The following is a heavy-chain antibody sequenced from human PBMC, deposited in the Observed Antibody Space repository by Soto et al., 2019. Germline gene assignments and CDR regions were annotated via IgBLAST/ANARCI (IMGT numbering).Heavy chain of an antibody. CDR1: GDTFTSYG. J-gene: IGHJ4*02. CDR2: ISAYNGNT. V-gene: IGHV1-18*01. D-gene: IGHD3-16*01. CDR3: ARVVFAGVDY. Sequence: GDSVKVPCKASGDTFTSYGISWVRQAPGQGLEWMGWISAYNGNTNYAQKLQGRVTMTRDTSINTAYMELSSLTSDDTAFYYCARVVFAGVDYWGQGTMVTVSS.